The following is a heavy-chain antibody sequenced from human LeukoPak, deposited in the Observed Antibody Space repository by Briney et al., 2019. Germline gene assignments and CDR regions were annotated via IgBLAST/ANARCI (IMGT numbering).Heavy chain of an antibody. V-gene: IGHV3-53*01. J-gene: IGHJ4*02. CDR1: GFTVSSNY. CDR3: ARVMVRGDYFDY. D-gene: IGHD3-10*01. Sequence: GGSLRLSSAASGFTVSSNYMSWVRQAPGKGLEWVSVIYSGGSTYYADSVKGRFTISRDNSKNTLYLQMNSLRAEDTAVYYCARVMVRGDYFDYWGQGTLVTVSS. CDR2: IYSGGST.